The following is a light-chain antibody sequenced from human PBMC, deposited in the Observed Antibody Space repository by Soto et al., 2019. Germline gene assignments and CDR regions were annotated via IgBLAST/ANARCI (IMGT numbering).Light chain of an antibody. CDR1: QSVGNY. Sequence: EIVLTQSPATLSLSPGERATLSCRASQSVGNYLAWYQQKPGQGPRLLIYDASNRATGSPARFSGSGSGTDFTLTISSLEPEDFAVYYCQPRFNPVTFGGGTKVEIK. CDR3: QPRFNPVT. V-gene: IGKV3-11*01. J-gene: IGKJ4*01. CDR2: DAS.